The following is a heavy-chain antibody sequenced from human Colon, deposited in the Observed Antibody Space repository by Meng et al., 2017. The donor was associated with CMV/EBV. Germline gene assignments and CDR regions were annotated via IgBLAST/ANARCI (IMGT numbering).Heavy chain of an antibody. CDR1: GGSFSGYY. CDR2: ISQSGKT. Sequence: SETLSPTCAVHGGSFSGYYWSWIRQPPGKGLEWIGEISQSGKTNFNPSLKSRVTTSVDTSNNQVHLNLPSVTAADTGVYYCARAIHSGGCNGPSCYVYYYGMDVWGQGTTVTVSS. D-gene: IGHD2-8*01. CDR3: ARAIHSGGCNGPSCYVYYYGMDV. J-gene: IGHJ6*02. V-gene: IGHV4-34*01.